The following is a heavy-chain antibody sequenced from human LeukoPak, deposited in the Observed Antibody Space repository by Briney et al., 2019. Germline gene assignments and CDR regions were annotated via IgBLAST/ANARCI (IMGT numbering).Heavy chain of an antibody. CDR3: AMTGVVTDYYMDV. CDR1: GFTFSSYA. J-gene: IGHJ6*03. Sequence: GGPLRLSCAATGFTFSSYAMSWVRQAPGKGLEWVSAISGSGGSTYYADSVKGRFTISRDNSKNTLYLQMNSLRAEDTAVYYCAMTGVVTDYYMDVWGKGTTVTVSS. V-gene: IGHV3-23*01. CDR2: ISGSGGST. D-gene: IGHD3-9*01.